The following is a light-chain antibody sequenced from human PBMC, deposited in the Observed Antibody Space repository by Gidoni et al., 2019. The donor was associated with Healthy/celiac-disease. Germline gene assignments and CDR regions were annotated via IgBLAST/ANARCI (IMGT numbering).Light chain of an antibody. V-gene: IGKV1-39*01. CDR1: QSISSY. Sequence: DIQMTQSPSSLSASVGDRVTITCRASQSISSYLNWYQQKPGKAPKLLSYAASSLQSGVPSRFSGSGSGTDLTLTISSLQPEDFATYYCQQSYSTPPTFGQGTKLEIK. CDR3: QQSYSTPPT. CDR2: AAS. J-gene: IGKJ2*01.